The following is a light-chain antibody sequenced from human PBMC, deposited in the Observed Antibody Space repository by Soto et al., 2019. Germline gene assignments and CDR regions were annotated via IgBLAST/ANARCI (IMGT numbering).Light chain of an antibody. CDR2: GTS. V-gene: IGLV7-43*01. J-gene: IGLJ2*01. CDR1: TGAVTSDFY. Sequence: QTVVTQEPSLTVSPGGTVTLTCASSTGAVTSDFYPNWFQQKPGQAPRALIYGTSNKHSWTPARFSGSLLGGRAALTLSGVQPEDEAEYYCLLYNGGALVFGGGTKLTVL. CDR3: LLYNGGALV.